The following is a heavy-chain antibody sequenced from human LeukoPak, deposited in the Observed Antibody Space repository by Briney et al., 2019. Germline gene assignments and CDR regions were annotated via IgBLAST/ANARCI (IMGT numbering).Heavy chain of an antibody. J-gene: IGHJ6*02. Sequence: PGGSLRLSCAASGFTFDDYAMHWVRQAPGKGLEWVSLISGDGGSTYYADSVKGRFTISRDNSKNSLYLQMNSLRTEDTALYYCAKELRYFDWLPTTGYYYGMDVWGQGTTVTVS. D-gene: IGHD3-9*01. V-gene: IGHV3-43*02. CDR3: AKELRYFDWLPTTGYYYGMDV. CDR1: GFTFDDYA. CDR2: ISGDGGST.